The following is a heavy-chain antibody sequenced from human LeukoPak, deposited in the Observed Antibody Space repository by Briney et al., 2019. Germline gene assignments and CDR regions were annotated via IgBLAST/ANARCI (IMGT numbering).Heavy chain of an antibody. V-gene: IGHV4-59*12. J-gene: IGHJ6*03. CDR2: IFYSGST. Sequence: SETLSLTCTVSGGSISSYYWSWIRQPPGKGLEWIGYIFYSGSTNYNPSLKSRVTMSVDTSKNQFSLKLSSVTAADTAVYYCARSPAYSGGFLKGYYYYYMDVWGKGTTVTVSS. CDR1: GGSISSYY. D-gene: IGHD1-26*01. CDR3: ARSPAYSGGFLKGYYYYYMDV.